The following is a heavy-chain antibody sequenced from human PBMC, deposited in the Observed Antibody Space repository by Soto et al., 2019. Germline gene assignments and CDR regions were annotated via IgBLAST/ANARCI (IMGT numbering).Heavy chain of an antibody. CDR2: INHSGST. CDR1: GGSFSGYY. J-gene: IGHJ4*02. CDR3: ARDKITGLFDY. V-gene: IGHV4-34*01. D-gene: IGHD2-8*02. Sequence: PSETLSLTCAVYGGSFSGYYWTWIRQPPGTGLEWIGEINHSGSTNYNPSLESRVTISVDTSKNQFSLKLTSVTAADTAVYYCARDKITGLFDYWGQGTLVTVSP.